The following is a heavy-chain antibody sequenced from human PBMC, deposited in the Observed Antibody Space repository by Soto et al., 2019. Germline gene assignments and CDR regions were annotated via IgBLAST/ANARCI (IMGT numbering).Heavy chain of an antibody. V-gene: IGHV3-23*01. CDR1: GFFFSSYA. J-gene: IGHJ4*02. CDR2: IGGSGGYK. Sequence: EVQLLESGGGLVQPGGSLRLSCAASGFFFSSYAMSWVRQAPGKGLEWVSGIGGSGGYKSYADSVKGRFTISRDNSKNTLKLQMESLGAEDTAVYYCAKDAAMVSSTFNYFDYWGQGTLVAVSS. D-gene: IGHD6-13*01. CDR3: AKDAAMVSSTFNYFDY.